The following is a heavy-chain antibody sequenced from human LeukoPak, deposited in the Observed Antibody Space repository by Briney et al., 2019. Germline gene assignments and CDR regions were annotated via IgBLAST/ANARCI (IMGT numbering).Heavy chain of an antibody. D-gene: IGHD3-3*01. CDR3: ARDRFDFWSGYFGRQLDY. CDR1: GFTFSSYA. J-gene: IGHJ4*02. CDR2: ISYDGSNK. V-gene: IGHV3-30*04. Sequence: GGSLRLSCAASGFTFSSYAMHWVRQAPGKGLEWVAVISYDGSNKYYADSVKGRFTISRDNSKNTLYLQMNSLRAEDTAVYYCARDRFDFWSGYFGRQLDYWGQGTLVTVSS.